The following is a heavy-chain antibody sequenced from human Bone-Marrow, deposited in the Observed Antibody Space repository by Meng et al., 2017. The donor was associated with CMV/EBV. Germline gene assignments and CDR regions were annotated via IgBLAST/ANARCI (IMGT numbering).Heavy chain of an antibody. J-gene: IGHJ4*02. D-gene: IGHD3-16*01. CDR1: GFTFSSYA. CDR2: ISYDGSNK. Sequence: GESLKISCAASGFTFSSYAMHWVRQAPGKGLEWVAVISYDGSNKYYADSVKGRFTISRDNSKNTLYLQMNSLRAEDTAVYYCARGDFDYWGQGTLVTVSS. CDR3: ARGDFDY. V-gene: IGHV3-30*04.